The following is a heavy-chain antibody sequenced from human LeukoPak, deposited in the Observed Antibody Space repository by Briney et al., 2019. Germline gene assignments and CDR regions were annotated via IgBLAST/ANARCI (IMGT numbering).Heavy chain of an antibody. V-gene: IGHV4-39*01. CDR2: IYYSGST. CDR1: GGSISSSSYY. J-gene: IGHJ6*02. CDR3: ARHLPDDILTGYKLPSYYYYGMDV. Sequence: SETLSLTCTVSGGSISSSSYYWGWIRQPPGKGLEWIGNIYYSGSTYYNPSLKSRVTISVDTSKNQFSLKLSSVTAADTVVYYCARHLPDDILTGYKLPSYYYYGMDVWGQGTTVTVSS. D-gene: IGHD3-9*01.